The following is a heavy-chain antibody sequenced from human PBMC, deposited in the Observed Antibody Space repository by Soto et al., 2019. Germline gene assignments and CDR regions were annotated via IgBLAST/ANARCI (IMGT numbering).Heavy chain of an antibody. CDR3: AREVKCISTSCYYFGGTVPDYYYYGMDV. CDR2: ISAYNGNT. D-gene: IGHD2-2*01. Sequence: GASVKVSCKASGYTFTSYGISWVRQAPGQGLEWMGWISAYNGNTNYAQKLQGRVTMTTDTSTSTAYMELRSLRSDDTAVYYCAREVKCISTSCYYFGGTVPDYYYYGMDVWGQGTTVTVSS. J-gene: IGHJ6*02. V-gene: IGHV1-18*01. CDR1: GYTFTSYG.